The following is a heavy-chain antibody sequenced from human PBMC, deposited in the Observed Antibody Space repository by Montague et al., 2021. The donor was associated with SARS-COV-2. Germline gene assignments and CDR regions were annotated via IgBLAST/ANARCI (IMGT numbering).Heavy chain of an antibody. D-gene: IGHD3-22*01. J-gene: IGHJ3*02. CDR3: ARVQGITMIVVVIGAFDI. CDR1: GGSISSGGYY. CDR2: IYYSGST. Sequence: TLSLTCTVSGGSISSGGYYWSWIHQPPGKGLEWIGYIYYSGSTYYNPSLNSRVTISVDTSKNQFSLKLSSVTAADTAVYYCARVQGITMIVVVIGAFDIWGQGTMVTVSS. V-gene: IGHV4-31*03.